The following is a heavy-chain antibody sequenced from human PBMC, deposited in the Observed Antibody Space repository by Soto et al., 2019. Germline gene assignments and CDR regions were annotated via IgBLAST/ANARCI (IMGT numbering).Heavy chain of an antibody. D-gene: IGHD6-19*01. CDR1: GFTFDDYA. J-gene: IGHJ4*02. Sequence: EVQLVESGGGLVQPGRSLRLSCAASGFTFDDYAMHWVRQAPGKGLEWVSGISWNSGSIGYADSVKGRFTISRDNXXNALYLQMNSLRVEDTALYYCAKDRVSSGWLGFDYWGQGTLVTVSS. CDR3: AKDRVSSGWLGFDY. CDR2: ISWNSGSI. V-gene: IGHV3-9*01.